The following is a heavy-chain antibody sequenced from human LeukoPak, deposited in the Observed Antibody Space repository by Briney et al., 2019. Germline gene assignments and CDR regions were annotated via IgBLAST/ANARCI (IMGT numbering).Heavy chain of an antibody. D-gene: IGHD3-22*01. CDR2: MCGSAGCT. CDR1: GYTFNIYA. CDR3: VRDRPNYHESNGHYYNRDGDD. V-gene: IGHV3-23*01. J-gene: IGHJ4*02. Sequence: GGSLRLSCAASGYTFNIYAMSWVRLAPGKGLQWVASMCGSAGCTFYSESVKGRFTISRDNSKNTLYLQMNSLRAEDTAIYYCVRDRPNYHESNGHYYNRDGDDWGQGTLVTVSS.